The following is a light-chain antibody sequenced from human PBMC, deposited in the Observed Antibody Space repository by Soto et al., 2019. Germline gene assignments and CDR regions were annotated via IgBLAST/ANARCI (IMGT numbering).Light chain of an antibody. Sequence: DIQMTQSPSTVSASVGDSVTITCRASQSITTWLAWYQQRPGKAPKLLIYDVSSLQSGVPSRFSGSGSGTEFTLTISSLQPDDFATYYCQQYNSYLYTFGQGTKLEIK. V-gene: IGKV1-5*01. CDR3: QQYNSYLYT. J-gene: IGKJ2*01. CDR1: QSITTW. CDR2: DVS.